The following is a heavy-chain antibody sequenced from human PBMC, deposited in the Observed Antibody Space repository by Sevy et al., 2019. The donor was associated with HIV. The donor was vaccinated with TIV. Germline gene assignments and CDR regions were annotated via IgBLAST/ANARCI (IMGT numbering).Heavy chain of an antibody. D-gene: IGHD3-10*01. CDR1: GYSFTSYW. J-gene: IGHJ3*02. CDR2: IYPGDSDT. CDR3: ARHAAYYYGSGSYYKSGAFDI. Sequence: GESLKISCKGSGYSFTSYWIGWVRQMPGKGLEWMGIIYPGDSDTRYSPSFQGQVTISADKSISTAYLQWSSLKASDTAIYYWARHAAYYYGSGSYYKSGAFDIWGQGTMVTVSS. V-gene: IGHV5-51*01.